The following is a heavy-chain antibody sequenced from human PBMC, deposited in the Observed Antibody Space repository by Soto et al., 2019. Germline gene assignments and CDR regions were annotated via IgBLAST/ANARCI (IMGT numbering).Heavy chain of an antibody. J-gene: IGHJ4*02. CDR2: VHYTGST. V-gene: IGHV4-59*04. D-gene: IGHD3-22*01. Sequence: SETLSLTCTVSSGSISSYYWSWIRQPPGKGLEWIGSVHYTGSTYYNPSLKSRVTMSVDSSKNHLSLKVSSVTAADTAVYYCARHLYSGESSGYYGYWGQGALVTVSS. CDR1: SGSISSYY. CDR3: ARHLYSGESSGYYGY.